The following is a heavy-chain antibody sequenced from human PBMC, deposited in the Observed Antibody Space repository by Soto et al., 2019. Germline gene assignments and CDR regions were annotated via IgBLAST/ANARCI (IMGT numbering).Heavy chain of an antibody. CDR1: GFTFSNAW. J-gene: IGHJ4*02. D-gene: IGHD3-22*01. Sequence: EVQLVESGGGLVKPGGSLRLSCAASGFTFSNAWMNWVRQAPGKGLEWVGRIKSKTDGGTTDYAAPVKGRFTISRDDSKNTLYLQMNSLKTEDTAVYYCTTTYYYDSSGYSDGGWLIDYWGQGTLVTVSS. CDR3: TTTYYYDSSGYSDGGWLIDY. V-gene: IGHV3-15*07. CDR2: IKSKTDGGTT.